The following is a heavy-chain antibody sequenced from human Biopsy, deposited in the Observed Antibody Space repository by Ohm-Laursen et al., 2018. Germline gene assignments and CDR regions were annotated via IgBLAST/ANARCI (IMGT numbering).Heavy chain of an antibody. Sequence: SDTLSLTCTVSSGSISSYYWTWIRQSPGKGLEWIASMYYSGSTTYNPALKSRVSISVDMSEYQFSLNLRSVTAADTAMYYCARGRHIRERWPVYDSWGQGTLVTVSS. CDR1: SGSISSYY. J-gene: IGHJ5*02. D-gene: IGHD5/OR15-5a*01. CDR3: ARGRHIRERWPVYDS. V-gene: IGHV4-59*07. CDR2: MYYSGST.